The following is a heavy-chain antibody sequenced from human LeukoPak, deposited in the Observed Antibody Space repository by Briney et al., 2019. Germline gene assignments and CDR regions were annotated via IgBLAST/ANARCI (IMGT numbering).Heavy chain of an antibody. Sequence: PGGSLRLSCAASGFTFSSYAMSWVRQAPGKGLEYVSGINSNGDGTYYTDSVKGRFTVSRDNSKNTLFLQMGSLRPDDTAVYYCVRDLQSQLLQSNWGQGTLVTVSS. CDR2: INSNGDGT. D-gene: IGHD2-15*01. V-gene: IGHV3-64D*06. CDR3: VRDLQSQLLQSN. J-gene: IGHJ4*02. CDR1: GFTFSSYA.